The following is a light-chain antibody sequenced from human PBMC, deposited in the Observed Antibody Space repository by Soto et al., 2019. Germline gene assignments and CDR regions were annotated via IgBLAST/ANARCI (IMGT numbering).Light chain of an antibody. CDR3: QQYNSYPYT. CDR2: KAS. J-gene: IGKJ2*01. Sequence: DIQMTQSPSTLSASVGDRVTITCRASQSISNWLAWYQQKPGRAPKLLIYKASSLESGVPSRFSGSGSGTEFTLTISSLQPDDFATYSCQQYNSYPYTFGQGTKLELK. V-gene: IGKV1-5*03. CDR1: QSISNW.